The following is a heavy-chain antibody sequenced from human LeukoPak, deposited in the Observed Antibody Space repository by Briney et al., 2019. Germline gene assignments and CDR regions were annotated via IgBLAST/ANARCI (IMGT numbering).Heavy chain of an antibody. Sequence: SETLSLTCTVSGDSIRSYYWSWIRQPAGKGLEWIGRIFGSGNTNYNPSLKSRVTMSVDTSRNQFSLKLTSVTAADTAIYYCARTYYDFWSGSDDWGQGTLVTVSS. CDR3: ARTYYDFWSGSDD. D-gene: IGHD3-3*01. J-gene: IGHJ4*02. CDR2: IFGSGNT. V-gene: IGHV4-4*07. CDR1: GDSIRSYY.